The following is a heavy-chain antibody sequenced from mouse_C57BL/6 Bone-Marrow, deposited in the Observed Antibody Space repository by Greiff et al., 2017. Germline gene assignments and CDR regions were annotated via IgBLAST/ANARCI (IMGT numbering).Heavy chain of an antibody. CDR1: GYTFTSYW. J-gene: IGHJ4*01. V-gene: IGHV1-55*01. CDR3: ARLRGDY. Sequence: QVQLQQPGAELVKPGASVQMSCKASGYTFTSYWLTWVKQRPGHGLGWIGDIYPGSGSTYYNEKFKSKATLTVDTSSSTAYMQLSSLTSEDSAVYYCARLRGDYWGQGTSVTVSS. CDR2: IYPGSGST.